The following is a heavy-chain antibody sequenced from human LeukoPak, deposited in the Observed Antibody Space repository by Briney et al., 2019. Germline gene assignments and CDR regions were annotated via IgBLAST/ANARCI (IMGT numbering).Heavy chain of an antibody. Sequence: PGRSLRLSCAASGFTFDDYAMHWVRQAPGEGLEWVSGISWNSGSIGYADSVKGRFTISRDNAKNSLYLKMNSLRAEDTALYYCAKDIFSGDYGSGSSIYGYGMDVWGQGTTVTVSS. D-gene: IGHD3-10*01. J-gene: IGHJ6*02. CDR2: ISWNSGSI. V-gene: IGHV3-9*01. CDR3: AKDIFSGDYGSGSSIYGYGMDV. CDR1: GFTFDDYA.